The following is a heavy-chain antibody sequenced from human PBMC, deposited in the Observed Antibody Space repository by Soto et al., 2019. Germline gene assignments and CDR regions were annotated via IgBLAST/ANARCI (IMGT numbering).Heavy chain of an antibody. CDR2: ISAYNGNT. CDR1: GYTFTSYG. J-gene: IGHJ4*02. V-gene: IGHV1-18*01. CDR3: SGSTEAPRVLRFLEWPD. D-gene: IGHD3-3*01. Sequence: QVQLVQSGAEVKKPGASVKVSCKASGYTFTSYGISWVRQAPGQGLEWMGWISAYNGNTNYAQKLQGRVTMTTDTSKSTGYMELRNLRSEDTAVYYFSGSTEAPRVLRFLEWPDWGQGTLVTVSS.